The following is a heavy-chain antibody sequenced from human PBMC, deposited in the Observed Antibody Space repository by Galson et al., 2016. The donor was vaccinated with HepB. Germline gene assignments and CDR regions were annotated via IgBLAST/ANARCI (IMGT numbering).Heavy chain of an antibody. J-gene: IGHJ3*02. D-gene: IGHD2-2*03. CDR3: ARGLTRLTFGHCTSTSCPDAFGM. CDR2: INPNSGVL. V-gene: IGHV1-2*04. CDR1: GYTFTGYY. Sequence: SVKVSCKASGYTFTGYYIHWVRQAPGQGLEWMGWINPNSGVLNYAQKFQGWVTVTRDTSISTAYMELSRLRSDDTAVYYCARGLTRLTFGHCTSTSCPDAFGMWGQGTMVTVSS.